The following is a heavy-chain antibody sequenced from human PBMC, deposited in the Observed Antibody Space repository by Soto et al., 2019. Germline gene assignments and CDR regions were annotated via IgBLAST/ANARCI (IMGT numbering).Heavy chain of an antibody. CDR1: GFTVSSNY. CDR3: AREHNCSGGSCYYYGMDV. CDR2: IYSGGST. V-gene: IGHV3-53*04. Sequence: GGSLRLSCAASGFTVSSNYMSWVRQAPGKGLEWVSVIYSGGSTYYADSVKGQFTISRHNSKNTLYLQMNSLRAEDTAVYYCAREHNCSGGSCYYYGMDVWGQGTTVPVSS. J-gene: IGHJ6*02. D-gene: IGHD2-15*01.